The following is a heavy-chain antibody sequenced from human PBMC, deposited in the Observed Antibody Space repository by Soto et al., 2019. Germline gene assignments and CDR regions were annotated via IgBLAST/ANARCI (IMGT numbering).Heavy chain of an antibody. CDR2: IYWYDDK. J-gene: IGHJ5*02. D-gene: IGHD3-10*01. V-gene: IGHV2-5*04. CDR3: VHKGLSLLWFGDPGHFDP. CDR1: GVSLNTSGAS. Sequence: QITLKESGPTLVKPTQTLTLTCTLSGVSLNTSGASVGWIRQPPGKALEWLELIYWYDDKRYRPSLKSRLTVTKDTAKNPVLLTMTNMDPVDTCTYYRVHKGLSLLWFGDPGHFDPLGQGILVTVSS.